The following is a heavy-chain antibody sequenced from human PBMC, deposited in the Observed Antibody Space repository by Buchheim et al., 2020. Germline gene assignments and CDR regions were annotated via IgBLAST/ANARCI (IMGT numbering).Heavy chain of an antibody. J-gene: IGHJ6*02. V-gene: IGHV1-69*12. CDR1: GGTFSSYA. Sequence: QVQLVQSGAEVKKPGSSVKVSCKASGGTFSSYAISWVRQAPGQGLEWMGGIIPIFGTANYAQKFQGRVTITAAESTSTPNMELSSLRSEDTAVYYCASLCSGGSCYSPDQYYYYGMDVWGQGTT. D-gene: IGHD2-15*01. CDR3: ASLCSGGSCYSPDQYYYYGMDV. CDR2: IIPIFGTA.